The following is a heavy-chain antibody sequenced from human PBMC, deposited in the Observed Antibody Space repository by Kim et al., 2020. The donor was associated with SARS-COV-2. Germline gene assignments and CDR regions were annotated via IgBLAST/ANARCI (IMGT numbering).Heavy chain of an antibody. CDR3: ASPGLEDYFDY. Sequence: KYYADSVKGRFTISRDNSKNTLYLQMNSLRAEDTAVYYCASPGLEDYFDYWGQGTLVTVSS. D-gene: IGHD1-1*01. V-gene: IGHV3-33*01. J-gene: IGHJ4*02. CDR2: K.